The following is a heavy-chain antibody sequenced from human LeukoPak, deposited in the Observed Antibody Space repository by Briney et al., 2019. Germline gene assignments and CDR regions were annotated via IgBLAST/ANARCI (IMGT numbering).Heavy chain of an antibody. CDR1: GYTFTSYG. J-gene: IGHJ4*02. CDR2: ISAYNGNT. D-gene: IGHD1-26*01. CDR3: ARDRGGYSGRSYFDY. V-gene: IGHV1-18*01. Sequence: ASVKVSRKASGYTFTSYGISWVRQAPGQGLEWMGWISAYNGNTNYAQKLQGRVTMTTDTSTTTAHMELRSLRSDDTAVYYCARDRGGYSGRSYFDYWGQGTMVTVSS.